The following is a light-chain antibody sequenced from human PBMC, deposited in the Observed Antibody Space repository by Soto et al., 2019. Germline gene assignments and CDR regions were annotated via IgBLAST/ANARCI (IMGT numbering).Light chain of an antibody. CDR1: QSVTSGY. V-gene: IGKV3-20*01. J-gene: IGKJ1*01. CDR3: QQYGSSPWT. CDR2: GAS. Sequence: EIVLTQSPGTLSLSPGERATLSCRASQSVTSGYLAWYQQQPNQAPRLLIYGASYRATGIPDRFSGSGSGTEFTLTITSLQSEDFAVYYCQQYGSSPWTFGQGTRWIS.